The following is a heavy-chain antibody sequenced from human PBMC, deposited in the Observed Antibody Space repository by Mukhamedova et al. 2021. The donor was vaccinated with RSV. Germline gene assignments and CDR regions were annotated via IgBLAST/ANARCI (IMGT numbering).Heavy chain of an antibody. Sequence: RSIYYWGWIRQSPGRDLEWIGSIYYTGSTYYNPSLKSRVTISIDPSKNQFSLKLTSGTAADTAVYYCARGRIAMVREGEYYYYYG. V-gene: IGHV4-39*07. CDR1: RSIYY. J-gene: IGHJ6*01. CDR2: IYYTGST. D-gene: IGHD3-10*01. CDR3: ARGRIAMVREGEYYYYYG.